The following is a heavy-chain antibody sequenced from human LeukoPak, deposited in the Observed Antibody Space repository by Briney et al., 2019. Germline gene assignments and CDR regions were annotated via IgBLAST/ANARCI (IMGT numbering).Heavy chain of an antibody. CDR2: ISGSGGST. CDR3: ANYLGRFSVVAATRRDY. CDR1: GFTFSSFA. J-gene: IGHJ4*02. V-gene: IGHV3-23*01. D-gene: IGHD2-15*01. Sequence: PGGSLRLSCAASGFTFSSFAMSWVRQAPGKGLEWVSAISGSGGSTYYADSVKGRFTISRDNSKNTLYLQMNSLRAEDTAVYYCANYLGRFSVVAATRRDYWGQGTLVTVSS.